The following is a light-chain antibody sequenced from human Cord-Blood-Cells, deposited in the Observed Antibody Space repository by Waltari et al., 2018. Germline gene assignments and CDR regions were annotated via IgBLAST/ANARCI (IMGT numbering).Light chain of an antibody. CDR2: DVS. CDR1: SSDVGGYHY. J-gene: IGLJ3*02. CDR3: SSYTSSSNWV. V-gene: IGLV2-14*01. Sequence: QSALPQPASVSGSPGQSITISCTVTSSDVGGYHYVSWYQQHPGKAPNLMIYDVSNRPSGVSNRFSGSKSGNTASLTISGLQAEDEADYYCSSYTSSSNWVFGGGTKLTVL.